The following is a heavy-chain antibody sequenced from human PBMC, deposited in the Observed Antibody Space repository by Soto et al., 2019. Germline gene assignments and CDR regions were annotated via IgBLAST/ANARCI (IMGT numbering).Heavy chain of an antibody. CDR2: MNPNSGNT. CDR1: GYTFTSYD. D-gene: IGHD5-18*01. CDR3: ARAHGYPYYYYYYMDV. V-gene: IGHV1-8*01. Sequence: GASVKVSCKASGYTFTSYDINWVLQATGQGLEWMGWMNPNSGNTGYAQKFQGRVTMTRNTSISTAYMELSSLRSEDTAVYYCARAHGYPYYYYYYMDVWGKGTTVTVSS. J-gene: IGHJ6*03.